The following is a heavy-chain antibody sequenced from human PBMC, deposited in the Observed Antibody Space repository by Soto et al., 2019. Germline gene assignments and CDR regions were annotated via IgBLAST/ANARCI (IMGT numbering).Heavy chain of an antibody. D-gene: IGHD6-19*01. Sequence: LVQSGPDVKKPGTSVKVSCKTSGFTFGSSAVQWVRQVRGQRLEWIGWIVVASGYSNVAQKFQDRVSLTGDLSTNTAFVELRSLPSEDPAMYCCAGEVIGVAGDLDHWGQGTLVSLSS. CDR2: IVVASGYS. J-gene: IGHJ4*02. CDR3: AGEVIGVAGDLDH. CDR1: GFTFGSSA. V-gene: IGHV1-58*01.